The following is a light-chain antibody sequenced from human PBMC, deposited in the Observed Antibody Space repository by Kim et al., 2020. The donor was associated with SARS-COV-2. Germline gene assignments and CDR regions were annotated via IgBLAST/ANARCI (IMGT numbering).Light chain of an antibody. V-gene: IGKV1-39*01. CDR2: LAT. CDR3: QQTYNAPWT. J-gene: IGKJ2*01. CDR1: QNINIF. Sequence: SASLGDTVSITCRASQNINIFLNWYQHKSGDAPSLLIYLATSGQNGVPSRFIGSVSGTDFTLTITNLQPEDFATYYCQQTYNAPWTFGQGTKLEIK.